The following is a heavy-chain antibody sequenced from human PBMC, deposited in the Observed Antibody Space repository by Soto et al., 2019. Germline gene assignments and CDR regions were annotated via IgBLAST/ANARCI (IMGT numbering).Heavy chain of an antibody. V-gene: IGHV3-11*01. CDR3: ARDPIGDDYDILTGYYIPPYFDY. Sequence: GGSLRLSCAASGFTFSDYYMSWIRQAPGKGLEWVSYISSSGSTIYYADSVKGRFTISRDNAKNSLYLQMNSLRAEDTAVYYCARDPIGDDYDILTGYYIPPYFDYWGQGTLVTVSS. D-gene: IGHD3-9*01. J-gene: IGHJ4*02. CDR2: ISSSGSTI. CDR1: GFTFSDYY.